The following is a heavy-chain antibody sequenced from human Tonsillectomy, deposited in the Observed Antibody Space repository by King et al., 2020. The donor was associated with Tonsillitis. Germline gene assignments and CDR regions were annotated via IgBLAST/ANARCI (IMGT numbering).Heavy chain of an antibody. CDR3: ARDRVSFGVDYYYYYMDV. J-gene: IGHJ6*03. D-gene: IGHD3-3*01. V-gene: IGHV4-61*02. CDR1: GGSISSGSYY. CDR2: IYTSGST. Sequence: VQLQESGPGLVKPSQTLSLTCTVSGGSISSGSYYWSWIRQPAGKGLEWIGRIYTSGSTNYNPSLKSRVTMSVDTSKNQFSLKLSSVTAADTAVYYCARDRVSFGVDYYYYYMDVWGKGTTVTVSS.